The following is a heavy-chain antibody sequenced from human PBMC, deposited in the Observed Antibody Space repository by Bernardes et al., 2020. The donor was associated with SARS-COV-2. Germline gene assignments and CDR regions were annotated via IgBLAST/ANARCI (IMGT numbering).Heavy chain of an antibody. CDR1: GYSFTSYD. CDR3: ARGQNY. J-gene: IGHJ4*02. CDR2: MNPSSGNA. V-gene: IGHV1-8*01. Sequence: ASAKVSCKASGYSFTSYDIHWVRQATGQGLEWMGWMNPSSGNAGYARRFQDKLTLTSDTSTRTAYMDLNRLTSEDTAIYYCARGQNYWGQGTLVTVSS.